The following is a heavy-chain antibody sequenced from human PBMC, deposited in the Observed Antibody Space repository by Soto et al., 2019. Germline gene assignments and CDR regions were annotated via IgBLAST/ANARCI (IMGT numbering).Heavy chain of an antibody. V-gene: IGHV3-48*03. CDR1: GFTLSSFA. D-gene: IGHD3-16*01. J-gene: IGHJ6*02. CDR2: IGATSSSGSNF. Sequence: EVQLEESGGGLVQPGGSLRLSCAASGFTLSSFALNWVRQAPGKGLEWVSYIGATSSSGSNFYYAASVKGRFTISRDSAKNSLFLQMNSLRDEDTAIYYCARGGKVPYYYGMDVWGRGTTFTVSS. CDR3: ARGGKVPYYYGMDV.